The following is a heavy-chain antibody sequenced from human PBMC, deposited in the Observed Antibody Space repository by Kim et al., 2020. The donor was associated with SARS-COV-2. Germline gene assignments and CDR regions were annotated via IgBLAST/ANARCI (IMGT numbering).Heavy chain of an antibody. CDR2: IYPRDSET. J-gene: IGHJ4*02. V-gene: IGHV5-51*01. CDR1: GYSFTDYW. D-gene: IGHD1-26*01. Sequence: GESLKISCQASGYSFTDYWIGWVRQMPGRGLEWMAIIYPRDSETRHNPSFQGHVSISADKSLTTAYLEWVSLKPSDTAIYYCARRELYSAAWYRADFWGPGTLVTVSS. CDR3: ARRELYSAAWYRADF.